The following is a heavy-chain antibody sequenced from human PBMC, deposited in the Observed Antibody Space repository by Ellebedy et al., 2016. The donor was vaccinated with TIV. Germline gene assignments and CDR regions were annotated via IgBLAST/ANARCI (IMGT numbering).Heavy chain of an antibody. Sequence: GGSLRLXXAASGFTFSSYWMAWVRQAPGKGVEWVANIQQDGSDKNYVGSVRGRFTISRDNSKNTLYLQMDSLRVEDTAVYYCAKFGSSGDFDYWGQGTLVTVSS. V-gene: IGHV3-7*03. CDR2: IQQDGSDK. J-gene: IGHJ4*02. CDR1: GFTFSSYW. D-gene: IGHD3-22*01. CDR3: AKFGSSGDFDY.